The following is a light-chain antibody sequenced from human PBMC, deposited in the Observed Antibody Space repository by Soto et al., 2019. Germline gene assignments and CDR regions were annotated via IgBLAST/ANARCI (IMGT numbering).Light chain of an antibody. CDR1: QSFGNNY. V-gene: IGKV3-20*01. CDR2: GAS. J-gene: IGKJ1*01. Sequence: EIVLTQSPGTLSLSPGERATLSCKASQSFGNNYLAWYQQKPGQAPRLLIYGASSRATGVPDRFSGSGSGTDFTLTISRLEPEDFAVYYCQQYGSSGTFGQGTKVDIK. CDR3: QQYGSSGT.